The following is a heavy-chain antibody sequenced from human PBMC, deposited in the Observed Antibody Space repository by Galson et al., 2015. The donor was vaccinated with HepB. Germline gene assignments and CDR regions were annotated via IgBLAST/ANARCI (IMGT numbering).Heavy chain of an antibody. J-gene: IGHJ3*02. V-gene: IGHV3-74*01. D-gene: IGHD3-10*01. CDR3: ARELWVGRNSDAFDI. CDR1: GFTFSSNW. CDR2: INGDESST. Sequence: SLRLSCAASGFTFSSNWMHWVRQAPGKGLVWVSRINGDESSTSYAESVKGRFTISRDNAKNTLYLQMNSLRVEDTAVYYCARELWVGRNSDAFDIWGQGTMVTVSS.